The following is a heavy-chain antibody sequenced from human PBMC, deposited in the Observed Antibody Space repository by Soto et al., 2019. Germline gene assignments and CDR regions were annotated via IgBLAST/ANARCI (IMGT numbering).Heavy chain of an antibody. V-gene: IGHV1-18*01. D-gene: IGHD4-17*01. Sequence: QVQLVQSGTEVKKPGASVKVSCKASGYTFTNYGLTWLRQAPGQGLEWMGWISAYNGHTSYAQKLQGRVTLTTDTSTSTAYMEMRSLRSDDTAVYYCAILASGDSGIDYWGQGTLVTVSS. CDR1: GYTFTNYG. CDR2: ISAYNGHT. CDR3: AILASGDSGIDY. J-gene: IGHJ4*02.